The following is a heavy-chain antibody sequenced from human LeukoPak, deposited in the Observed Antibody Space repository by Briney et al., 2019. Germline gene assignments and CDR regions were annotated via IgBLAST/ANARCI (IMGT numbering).Heavy chain of an antibody. CDR3: ARDPTTVTKGFDI. D-gene: IGHD4-17*01. CDR1: DASFSSHY. CDR2: ISYTGST. V-gene: IGHV4-59*11. J-gene: IGHJ3*02. Sequence: SSETLSLTCIVSDASFSSHYWTWIRKPPGKGLEWIGYISYTGSTNYNPSLKSRVTISVDTSKNQFSLKLSSVTAADTAVYYCARDPTTVTKGFDIWGQGTMVTVSS.